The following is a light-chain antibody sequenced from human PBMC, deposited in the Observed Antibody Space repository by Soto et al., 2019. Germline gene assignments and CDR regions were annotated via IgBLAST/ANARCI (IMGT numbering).Light chain of an antibody. J-gene: IGKJ5*01. CDR3: QQSYSTPIT. V-gene: IGKV1-39*01. Sequence: QLTQSPGSLSASVGDRVTITCRASQSISSYLNWYQQKPGKAPKLMIYAASSLQSGVPSRFSGSGSGTDFTLTISSLQPEDFATYYCQQSYSTPITLGQGTRLEIK. CDR2: AAS. CDR1: QSISSY.